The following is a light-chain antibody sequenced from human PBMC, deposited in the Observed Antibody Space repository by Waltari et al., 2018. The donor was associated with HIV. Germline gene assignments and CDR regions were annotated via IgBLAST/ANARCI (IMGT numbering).Light chain of an antibody. J-gene: IGLJ2*01. V-gene: IGLV3-1*01. CDR2: QDT. Sequence: SFELTQPPSVSVSPGQTANITCSGHNLGHKYVCWYLQRPGQSPMMVIYQDTERPSWIPARFSGSNSANPAALTISGTQAVDEADYYCQAWDNNAAVFGGGTRLTVL. CDR1: NLGHKY. CDR3: QAWDNNAAV.